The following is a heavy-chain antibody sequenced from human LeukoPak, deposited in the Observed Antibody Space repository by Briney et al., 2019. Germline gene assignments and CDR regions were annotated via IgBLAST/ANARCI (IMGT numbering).Heavy chain of an antibody. CDR1: GYTFTGYY. J-gene: IGHJ4*02. D-gene: IGHD6-19*01. CDR3: ARDTQIGAVAGTDSDY. V-gene: IGHV1-2*02. Sequence: ASVKVSCKASGYTFTGYYMHRVRQAPGQGLEWMGWINPNSGGTNYAQKFQGRVTMTRDTSISTAYMELSRLRSDDTAVYYCARDTQIGAVAGTDSDYWGQGTLVTVSS. CDR2: INPNSGGT.